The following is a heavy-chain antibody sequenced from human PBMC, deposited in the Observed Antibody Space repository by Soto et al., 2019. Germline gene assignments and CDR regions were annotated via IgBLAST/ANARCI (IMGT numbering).Heavy chain of an antibody. CDR1: GFTFSRHG. J-gene: IGHJ3*01. CDR2: ISFDGVNE. Sequence: QVQMEESGGGVVQPGRSLRLSCTGSGFTFSRHGTQWVRQAPGKGLEWVAVISFDGVNEQFADSVKGRFTISRDNSKNTVYLQMNRLKAEDTAVYYCATPPPYSGWFGVGNNDGFDVRGQGTMVTVSS. CDR3: ATPPPYSGWFGVGNNDGFDV. V-gene: IGHV3-30*03. D-gene: IGHD3-16*01.